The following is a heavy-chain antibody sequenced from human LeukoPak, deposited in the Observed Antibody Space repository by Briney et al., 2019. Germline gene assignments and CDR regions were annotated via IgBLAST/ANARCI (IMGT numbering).Heavy chain of an antibody. Sequence: ASVKVSCKASGGTFSSDAISWVRQAPGQGLEWMGGIIPIFGTPNYAQKFQGRVTITTDESTSTAYMELSSLRSEDTAVYYCASGVVPAANFDYWGQGTLVTVSS. CDR2: IIPIFGTP. CDR1: GGTFSSDA. J-gene: IGHJ4*02. V-gene: IGHV1-69*05. CDR3: ASGVVPAANFDY. D-gene: IGHD2-2*01.